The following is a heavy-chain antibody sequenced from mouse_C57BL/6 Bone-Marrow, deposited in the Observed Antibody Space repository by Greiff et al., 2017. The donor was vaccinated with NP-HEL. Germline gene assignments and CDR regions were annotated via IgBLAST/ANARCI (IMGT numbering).Heavy chain of an antibody. CDR1: GFTFSSYG. Sequence: EVMLVESGGDLVKPGGSLKLSCAASGFTFSSYGMSWVRQTPDKRLEWVATISSGGSYTYYPDSVKGRFTFPTATAKNTLYLKMSSQKSEDTAMYYCARQAYDDDEGGFDYWGQGTTLTVSS. CDR2: ISSGGSYT. J-gene: IGHJ2*01. V-gene: IGHV5-6*02. D-gene: IGHD2-4*01. CDR3: ARQAYDDDEGGFDY.